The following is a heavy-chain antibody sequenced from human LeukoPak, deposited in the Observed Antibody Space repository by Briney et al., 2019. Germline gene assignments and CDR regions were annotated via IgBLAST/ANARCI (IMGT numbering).Heavy chain of an antibody. D-gene: IGHD1-26*01. CDR2: INHGGST. CDR3: ARGRSVGARAFDI. CDR1: GGSISSYY. J-gene: IGHJ3*02. Sequence: SETLSLTCTVSGGSISSYYWTWIRQPPGKGLEWIGEINHGGSTNYNPSPKSRVTISVDTSKNQFSLMLSSVTAADTAVYYCARGRSVGARAFDIWGQGTMVTVSS. V-gene: IGHV4-34*01.